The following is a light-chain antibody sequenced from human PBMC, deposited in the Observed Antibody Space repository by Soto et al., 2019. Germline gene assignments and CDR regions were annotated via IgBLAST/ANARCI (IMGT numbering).Light chain of an antibody. CDR1: SSDVGGYNY. Sequence: QSALTQPASVSGSPGQSITISCTGTSSDVGGYNYVSWFQQHPGKAPKLKIYEVSNRPSGVSNRFSGSTSGYTASLTISELQAEDEADYYCTSFTRSSTGVFGGGTQLTVL. CDR3: TSFTRSSTGV. V-gene: IGLV2-14*03. CDR2: EVS. J-gene: IGLJ3*02.